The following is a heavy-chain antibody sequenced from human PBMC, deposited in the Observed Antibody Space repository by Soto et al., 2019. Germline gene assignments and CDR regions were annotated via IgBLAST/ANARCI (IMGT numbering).Heavy chain of an antibody. Sequence: GGSLRLSCAASGFTFSSFHMNWVRPAPGRGLEWVAYITSSSDTIYYSDSVKGRFTISRDNGKNSLFLQMNSLRDEDTAVYYCARVVVVIPPGYYYAMDVWGQGTTVTVSS. J-gene: IGHJ6*02. CDR3: ARVVVVIPPGYYYAMDV. V-gene: IGHV3-48*02. CDR1: GFTFSSFH. D-gene: IGHD3-22*01. CDR2: ITSSSDTI.